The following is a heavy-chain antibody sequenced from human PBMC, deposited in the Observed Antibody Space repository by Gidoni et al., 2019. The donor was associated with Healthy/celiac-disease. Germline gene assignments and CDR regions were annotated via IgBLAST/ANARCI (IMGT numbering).Heavy chain of an antibody. CDR2: ISSSSSYI. CDR3: ARDPTGGAFDI. V-gene: IGHV3-21*01. Sequence: EVQLVESGGGLVKPGGSLRLSCASSGFTFSSYSMNWVRQAPGKGLEWVSSISSSSSYIYYADSVKGRFTISRDNAKNSLYLQMNSLRAEDTAVYYCARDPTGGAFDIWGQGTMVTVSS. CDR1: GFTFSSYS. D-gene: IGHD2-15*01. J-gene: IGHJ3*02.